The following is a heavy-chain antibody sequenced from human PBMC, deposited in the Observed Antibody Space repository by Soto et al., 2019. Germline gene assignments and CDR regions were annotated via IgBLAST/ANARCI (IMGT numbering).Heavy chain of an antibody. CDR2: ISAYNGNT. J-gene: IGHJ4*02. D-gene: IGHD6-19*01. Sequence: ASVKVSGKASGYTFTSYGISWVRQAPGQGLEWMGWISAYNGNTNYAQKLQGRVTMTTDTSTSTAYTELRSPRSDDTAVYYCARDKVYSSGWYRVYWGKGTLVTVTS. CDR3: ARDKVYSSGWYRVY. CDR1: GYTFTSYG. V-gene: IGHV1-18*01.